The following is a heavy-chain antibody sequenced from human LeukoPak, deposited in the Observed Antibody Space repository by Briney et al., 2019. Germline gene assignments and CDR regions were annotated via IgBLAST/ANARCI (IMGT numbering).Heavy chain of an antibody. CDR3: ARTPYSSDWYYGMDV. CDR2: ISGSGVST. D-gene: IGHD6-19*01. CDR1: GFIFSDYA. Sequence: GGSLRLSYAGSGFIFSDYAMSWVRQAPGKGLEWASTISGSGVSTYYADSVKGRFTISRDNSKNTLHLQMNSLRAEDTAVYYCARTPYSSDWYYGMDVWGQGTTVTVSS. J-gene: IGHJ6*02. V-gene: IGHV3-23*01.